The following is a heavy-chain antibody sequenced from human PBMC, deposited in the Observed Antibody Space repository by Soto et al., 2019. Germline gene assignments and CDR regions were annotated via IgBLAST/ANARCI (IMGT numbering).Heavy chain of an antibody. J-gene: IGHJ4*02. CDR2: IWYDGSNK. CDR3: ARDRASYGSYYGY. Sequence: QVQLVESGGGVVQPGRSPRLSCAASGFTFSSYGMHWVRQAPGKGLEWVAVIWYDGSNKYYADSVKGRFTISRDNSKNTLYLQMNSLRAEDTAVYYCARDRASYGSYYGYWGQGTLVTVSS. D-gene: IGHD1-26*01. V-gene: IGHV3-33*01. CDR1: GFTFSSYG.